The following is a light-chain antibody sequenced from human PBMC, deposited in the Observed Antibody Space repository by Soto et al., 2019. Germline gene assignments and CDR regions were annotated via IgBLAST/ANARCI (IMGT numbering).Light chain of an antibody. CDR2: AAS. V-gene: IGKV1-9*01. Sequence: DIQLTQSPSFLSASVGDRVTITYRASQGISSYLAWYQQKPGKAPKLLIYAASTLQSGVPSRFSGSGSGTEFTLTISSLQPEDFATYYCQQLNSYGVTFGPGTKVDIK. CDR3: QQLNSYGVT. J-gene: IGKJ3*01. CDR1: QGISSY.